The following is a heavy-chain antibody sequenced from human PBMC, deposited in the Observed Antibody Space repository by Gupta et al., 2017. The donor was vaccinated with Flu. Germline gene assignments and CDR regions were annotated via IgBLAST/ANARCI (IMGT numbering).Heavy chain of an antibody. Sequence: EVQLLESGGNLAQPGGSLRLSCAASGFTFNNYALTWVRQAPGKGLEWVSSIISGGSTYYADSVKGRFTISRDNSKNTLFLQMNRLRAEDTAVYYCAKHSYDFLYNWFDPWGQGTLVTVSS. J-gene: IGHJ5*02. CDR1: GFTFNNYA. V-gene: IGHV3-23*01. CDR3: AKHSYDFLYNWFDP. D-gene: IGHD3-3*01. CDR2: IISGGST.